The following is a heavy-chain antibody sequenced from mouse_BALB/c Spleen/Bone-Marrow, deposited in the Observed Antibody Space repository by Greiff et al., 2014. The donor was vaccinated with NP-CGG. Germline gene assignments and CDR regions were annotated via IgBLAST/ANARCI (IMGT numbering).Heavy chain of an antibody. Sequence: QVQLQQSGAELARPGASVKLSCKASGYTFTSYWMQWVKQRSGQGLEWIGAIYPGDGDTRYTQKFRGKATLTADKSSNTAYMQLSSLTSEDSAVYFCASPYGNYDAMDYWGQGTSVTVSS. CDR1: GYTFTSYW. CDR3: ASPYGNYDAMDY. J-gene: IGHJ4*01. CDR2: IYPGDGDT. D-gene: IGHD2-1*01. V-gene: IGHV1-87*01.